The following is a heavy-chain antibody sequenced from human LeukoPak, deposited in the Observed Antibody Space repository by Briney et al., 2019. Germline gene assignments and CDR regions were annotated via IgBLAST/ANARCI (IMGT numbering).Heavy chain of an antibody. CDR1: GFTFSSYE. J-gene: IGHJ6*04. D-gene: IGHD3-10*01. V-gene: IGHV3-48*03. CDR2: ISSSGSTI. CDR3: ARDEYYGSGSKSFHYYVMDV. Sequence: GGSLRLSCAAPGFTFSSYEMNWVRQAPGKGLEWVSYISSSGSTIYYADSVKGRFTISRDNAKNSLYLQMNNLRAEDTAVYYCARDEYYGSGSKSFHYYVMDVWGKGTTVTVSS.